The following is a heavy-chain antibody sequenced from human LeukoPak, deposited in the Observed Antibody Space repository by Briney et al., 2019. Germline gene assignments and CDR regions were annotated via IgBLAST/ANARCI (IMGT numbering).Heavy chain of an antibody. J-gene: IGHJ2*01. CDR3: ARVPYCSSTSCLNLHWYFDL. D-gene: IGHD2-2*01. CDR1: GGSFSVYY. Sequence: SETLSLTCAVYGGSFSVYYWSWIRQPPGKGLEWIGEINRSGSTNYNPSLKSRVTISVDTSKNQFSLKLSSVTAADTAVYYCARVPYCSSTSCLNLHWYFDLWGRGTLVTVSS. CDR2: INRSGST. V-gene: IGHV4-34*01.